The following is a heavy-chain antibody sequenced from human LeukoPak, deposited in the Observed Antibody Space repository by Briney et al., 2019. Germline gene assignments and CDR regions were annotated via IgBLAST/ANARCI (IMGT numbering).Heavy chain of an antibody. CDR2: ISWDGGST. CDR3: AKSEDSTLDY. Sequence: PGGSLRLSCAASGFTFDDYTMHWVRQAPGKGLEWVSLISWDGGSTYYADSVKGRFTISRDNSKNSLYLQMNSLRTEDTALYYCAKSEDSTLDYWGQGTLVTVSS. CDR1: GFTFDDYT. J-gene: IGHJ4*02. V-gene: IGHV3-43*01. D-gene: IGHD2-15*01.